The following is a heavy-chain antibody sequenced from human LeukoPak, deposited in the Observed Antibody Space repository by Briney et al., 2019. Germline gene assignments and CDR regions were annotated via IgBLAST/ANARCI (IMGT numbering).Heavy chain of an antibody. J-gene: IGHJ6*03. V-gene: IGHV4-4*02. D-gene: IGHD6-19*01. Sequence: SGTLSLTCAVSGGSISSSNWWSWVRQPPGKGLEWIGEIYHSGSTNYNPSLKSRVTISVDKSKNQFSLKLSSVTAADTAVYYCARDGTKTRTTNAPDSSGWYGGPRYYYYYYMDVWGKGTSVTISS. CDR1: GGSISSSNW. CDR3: ARDGTKTRTTNAPDSSGWYGGPRYYYYYYMDV. CDR2: IYHSGST.